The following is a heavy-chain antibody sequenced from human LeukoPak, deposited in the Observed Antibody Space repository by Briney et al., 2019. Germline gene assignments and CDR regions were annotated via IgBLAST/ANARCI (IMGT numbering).Heavy chain of an antibody. CDR2: IYYSGST. J-gene: IGHJ4*02. D-gene: IGHD3-22*01. Sequence: SETLSLTCTVSGGSISSSSYYWGWIRQPPGKGLEWIGSIYYSGSTYYNPSLKSRVTISVDTSKNQFSLKLSSVTAADTAVYYCARRYYYDSSGYDYWGQGTLVTVSS. V-gene: IGHV4-39*01. CDR1: GGSISSSSYY. CDR3: ARRYYYDSSGYDY.